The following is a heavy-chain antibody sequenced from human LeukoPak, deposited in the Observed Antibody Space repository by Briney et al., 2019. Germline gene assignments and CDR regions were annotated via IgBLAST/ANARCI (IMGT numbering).Heavy chain of an antibody. D-gene: IGHD2-15*01. Sequence: GGSLRLSCAASGFTFSSHGIHWVRQAPGKGLQWVALISFDGGDKYYADSVKGRFTISRDNSKDTLFLQMNSLRPEDTAVYYCAKQGRDHCSGGSCYLFDYWGQGTLVTVSS. CDR3: AKQGRDHCSGGSCYLFDY. CDR2: ISFDGGDK. CDR1: GFTFSSHG. J-gene: IGHJ4*02. V-gene: IGHV3-30*18.